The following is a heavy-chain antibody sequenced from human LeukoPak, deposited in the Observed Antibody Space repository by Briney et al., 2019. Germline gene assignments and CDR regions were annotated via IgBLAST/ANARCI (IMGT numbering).Heavy chain of an antibody. CDR1: GGSISSYY. CDR2: IYYSGST. J-gene: IGHJ6*02. Sequence: SETLSLTCTVSGGSISSYYWSWIRQPPGKGLEWIGYIYYSGSTNYNPSLKSRVTISVDTSKNQFSLKLSSVTVADTAVYYCARSSPQYYYYYGMDVWGQGTTVTVSS. V-gene: IGHV4-59*08. CDR3: ARSSPQYYYYYGMDV.